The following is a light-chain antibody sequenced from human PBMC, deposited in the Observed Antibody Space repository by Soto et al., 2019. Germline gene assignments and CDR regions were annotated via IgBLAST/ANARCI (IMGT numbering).Light chain of an antibody. V-gene: IGKV3-15*01. Sequence: ETVMTQSPATQSVSPGERATLSCRASQSVTINLAWYQQKPGQAPRLLIYGASTRATGIPARFSGSGSGTEFILTISSLQSEDSAIYYCQQYNNWPSFTFGPGTKVDIK. CDR3: QQYNNWPSFT. CDR2: GAS. CDR1: QSVTIN. J-gene: IGKJ3*01.